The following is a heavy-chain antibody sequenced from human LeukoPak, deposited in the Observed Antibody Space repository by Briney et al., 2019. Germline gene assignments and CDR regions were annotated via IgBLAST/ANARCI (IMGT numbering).Heavy chain of an antibody. CDR2: ISSSGSTI. Sequence: GGSLRLSCAASGFTFSSYSMNWVRQAPGKGLEWVSYISSSGSTIYYADSVKGRFTISRDNAKNSLYLQMNSLRAEDTAVYYFGIAYTAISDVDGVERWFTIHRDNAKKALYLQMNSAWAEDTAVCYCAQLYSTMIGGVWSKGTTVNIFS. V-gene: IGHV3-48*04. J-gene: IGHJ6*04. D-gene: IGHD2-8*01. CDR3: GIAYTAISDVDGVERWFTIHRDNAKKALYLQMNSAWAEDTAVCYCAQLYSTMIGGV. CDR1: GFTFSSYS.